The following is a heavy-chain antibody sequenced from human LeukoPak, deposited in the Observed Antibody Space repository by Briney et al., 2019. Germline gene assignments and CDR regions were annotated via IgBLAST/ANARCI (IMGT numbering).Heavy chain of an antibody. CDR1: GFTFSSYW. CDR3: ARDIAVAGISAFDI. Sequence: PGGSLRLSCAASGFTFSSYWMNWFRQTPGKGLEWVANIKQDGSEKYYVDSVKGRFTISRDNAKNSLYLQMNSLRAEDTAVYSCARDIAVAGISAFDIWGQGTMVTISS. V-gene: IGHV3-7*01. J-gene: IGHJ3*02. D-gene: IGHD6-19*01. CDR2: IKQDGSEK.